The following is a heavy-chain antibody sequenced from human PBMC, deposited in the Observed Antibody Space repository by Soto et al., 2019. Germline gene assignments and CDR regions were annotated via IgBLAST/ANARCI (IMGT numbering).Heavy chain of an antibody. CDR1: GFTFSSYI. CDR2: ISSSSSYI. Sequence: GGSLRLSCAASGFTFSSYIMNWVRQAPGKGLEWVSSISSSSSYIYYADSVKGRFTISRDNAKNSLYLQMNSLRAEDTAVYYCARDCSSTSCYSGAFDIWGQGTMVTVSS. V-gene: IGHV3-21*01. J-gene: IGHJ3*02. D-gene: IGHD2-2*01. CDR3: ARDCSSTSCYSGAFDI.